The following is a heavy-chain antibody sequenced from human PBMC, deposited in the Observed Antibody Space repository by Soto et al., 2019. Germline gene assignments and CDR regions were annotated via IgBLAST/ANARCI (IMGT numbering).Heavy chain of an antibody. J-gene: IGHJ4*02. CDR2: ISDDGSRT. CDR1: GFSFSTFE. Sequence: PGGSLRLSCAASGFSFSTFEMSWVRQAPGRGLEWVSFISDDGSRTYYADAVKGRFTISRDNSKHTLYLQMNSLRADDAAVYYCANQPVPTRLWHFDCWGQGGLVTVPS. D-gene: IGHD4-17*01. CDR3: ANQPVPTRLWHFDC. V-gene: IGHV3-23*01.